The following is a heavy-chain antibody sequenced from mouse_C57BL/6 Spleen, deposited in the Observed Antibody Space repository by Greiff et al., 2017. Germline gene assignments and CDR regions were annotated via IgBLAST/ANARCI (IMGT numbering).Heavy chain of an antibody. J-gene: IGHJ3*01. CDR3: SLYYDYEGFAY. V-gene: IGHV1-80*01. Sequence: LVESGAELVKPGASVKISCKASGYAFSSYWMNWVKQRPGKGLEWIGQIYPGDGDTNYNGKFKGKATLTADKSSSTAYMQLSSLTSEDSAVYFCSLYYDYEGFAYWGQGTLVTVSA. D-gene: IGHD2-4*01. CDR2: IYPGDGDT. CDR1: GYAFSSYW.